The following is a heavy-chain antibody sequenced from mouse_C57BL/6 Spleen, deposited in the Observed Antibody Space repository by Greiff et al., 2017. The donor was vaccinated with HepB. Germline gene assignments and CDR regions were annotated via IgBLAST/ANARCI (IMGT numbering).Heavy chain of an antibody. J-gene: IGHJ3*01. V-gene: IGHV1-82*01. CDR1: GYAFSSSW. Sequence: QVQLQQSGPELVKPGASVKISCKASGYAFSSSWMNWVKQRPGKGLEWIGRIYPGDGDTNYNGKFKGKATLTADKSSSTAYMQLSSLTSDDSAVYFCAKGFTTVVARGFAYWGQGTLVTVSA. D-gene: IGHD1-1*01. CDR3: AKGFTTVVARGFAY. CDR2: IYPGDGDT.